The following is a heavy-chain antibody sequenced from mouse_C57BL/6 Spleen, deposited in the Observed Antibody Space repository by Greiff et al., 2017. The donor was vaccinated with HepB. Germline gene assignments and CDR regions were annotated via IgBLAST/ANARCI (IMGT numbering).Heavy chain of an antibody. D-gene: IGHD3-2*02. CDR2: INPNNGGT. Sequence: EVQLQQSGPELVKPGASVKISCKASGYTFTDYYMNWVKQSHGKSLEWIGDINPNNGGTSYNQKFKGKATLTVDKSSSTAYMELRSLTSEDSAVYYCARRDSSGYSSFAYWGQGTLVTVSA. CDR3: ARRDSSGYSSFAY. V-gene: IGHV1-26*01. CDR1: GYTFTDYY. J-gene: IGHJ3*01.